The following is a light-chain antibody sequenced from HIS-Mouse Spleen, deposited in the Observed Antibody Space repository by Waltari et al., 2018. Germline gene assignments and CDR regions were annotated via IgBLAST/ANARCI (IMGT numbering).Light chain of an antibody. Sequence: QSVLTQPPSASGTPGQRVTIPCSGSSSNIGSNTVNWYPQLPGTAPKLLSYSNNERTSGVPDRFSGSNSGNSASLAISVLQSEDEAEYYCAAWDDSLNGVVFGGGTKLTVL. CDR3: AAWDDSLNGVV. V-gene: IGLV1-44*01. CDR2: SNN. CDR1: SSNIGSNT. J-gene: IGLJ2*01.